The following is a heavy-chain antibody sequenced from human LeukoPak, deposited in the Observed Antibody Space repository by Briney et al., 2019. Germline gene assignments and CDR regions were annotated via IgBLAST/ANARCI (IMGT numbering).Heavy chain of an antibody. V-gene: IGHV4-59*01. Sequence: PSETLSLTCTVSGGSISSYYWSWIRQPPGKGLEWIGYIYYSGSTNYNPSLKSRVTISVDTSKNQFSLKLSSVTAADTAVYYCARGSMVRGVITPFVYWGQGTLVTVSS. CDR1: GGSISSYY. J-gene: IGHJ4*02. CDR2: IYYSGST. D-gene: IGHD3-10*01. CDR3: ARGSMVRGVITPFVY.